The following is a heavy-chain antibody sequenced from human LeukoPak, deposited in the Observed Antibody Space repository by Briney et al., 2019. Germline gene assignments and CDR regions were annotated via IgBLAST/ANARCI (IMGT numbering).Heavy chain of an antibody. CDR1: GYTLTELS. Sequence: ASVKVSCKVSGYTLTELSMHWVRQAPGKGLEWMGGFDPEDGETIYAQKFQGRVTMTRDTSTSTVYMELSSLRSEDTAVYYCARNPYYDILAPMDVWGQGTTVTVSS. V-gene: IGHV1-24*01. J-gene: IGHJ6*02. CDR3: ARNPYYDILAPMDV. CDR2: FDPEDGET. D-gene: IGHD3-9*01.